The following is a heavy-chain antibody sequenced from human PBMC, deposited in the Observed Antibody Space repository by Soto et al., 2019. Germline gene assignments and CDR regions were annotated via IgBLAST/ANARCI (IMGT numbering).Heavy chain of an antibody. D-gene: IGHD6-13*01. V-gene: IGHV4-4*07. CDR1: GASISSFN. Sequence: LSLTCAVSGASISSFNWNWVRQPAGKGPEWVGRLNIAGTINYNPSLKSRITMSMDTSKNQISLHLRSVTAADTAIYYCARDRGEYTSSWFWYFSHWGHGTLVTVSS. CDR3: ARDRGEYTSSWFWYFSH. J-gene: IGHJ2*01. CDR2: LNIAGTI.